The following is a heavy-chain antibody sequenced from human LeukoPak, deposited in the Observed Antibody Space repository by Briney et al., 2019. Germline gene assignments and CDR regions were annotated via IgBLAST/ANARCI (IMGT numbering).Heavy chain of an antibody. CDR2: IYHSGST. D-gene: IGHD2-21*02. Sequence: SETLSLTCAVSGGSISSGGYSWSWIRQPPGKGLEWIGYIYHSGSTYYNPSLKSRVTISVDRSKNQFSLKLSSVTAADTAVYYCARVLGRVTDYWGQGTLVTVSS. CDR3: ARVLGRVTDY. V-gene: IGHV4-30-2*01. CDR1: GGSISSGGYS. J-gene: IGHJ4*02.